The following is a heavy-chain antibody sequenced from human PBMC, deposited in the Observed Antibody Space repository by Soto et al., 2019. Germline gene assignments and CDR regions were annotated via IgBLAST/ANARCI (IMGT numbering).Heavy chain of an antibody. CDR2: IYYSGST. V-gene: IGHV4-59*01. Sequence: SETLSLTCTVSGGSISSYYGSWIRQPPGKGLEWIGYIYYSGSTNYNPSLKSRVTISVDTSKNQFSLKLSSVTAADTAVYYCARVERDIVLVPAALGWFDPWGQGTLVTVSS. CDR1: GGSISSYY. D-gene: IGHD2-2*01. J-gene: IGHJ5*02. CDR3: ARVERDIVLVPAALGWFDP.